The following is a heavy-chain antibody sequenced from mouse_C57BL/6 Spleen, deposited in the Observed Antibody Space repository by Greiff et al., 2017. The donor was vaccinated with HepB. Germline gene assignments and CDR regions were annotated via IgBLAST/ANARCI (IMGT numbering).Heavy chain of an antibody. J-gene: IGHJ4*01. CDR3: TRGDGYRYYYAMDY. CDR2: ISSGSDYI. Sequence: EVKLVESGEGLVKPGGSLKLSCAASGFTFSSYAMSWVRQTPEKRLEWVAYISSGSDYIYYADTVKGRFTISRDNARNTLYLKMSSLKSEDTAMYYCTRGDGYRYYYAMDYWGQGTSVTVAS. V-gene: IGHV5S21*01. D-gene: IGHD2-3*01. CDR1: GFTFSSYA.